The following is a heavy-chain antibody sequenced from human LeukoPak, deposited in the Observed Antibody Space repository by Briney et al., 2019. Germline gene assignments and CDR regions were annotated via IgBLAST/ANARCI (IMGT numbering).Heavy chain of an antibody. CDR1: GGSFSGYY. J-gene: IGHJ4*02. CDR2: INHSGST. CDR3: AREDQLLDFFDY. Sequence: PSETLSLTCAVYGGSFSGYYWSWIRQPPGKGLEWIGEINHSGSTNYNPSLKSRVTISVDTSKNQLSLKLSSVTAADTAVYYCAREDQLLDFFDYWGQGTLVTVSS. V-gene: IGHV4-34*01. D-gene: IGHD2/OR15-2a*01.